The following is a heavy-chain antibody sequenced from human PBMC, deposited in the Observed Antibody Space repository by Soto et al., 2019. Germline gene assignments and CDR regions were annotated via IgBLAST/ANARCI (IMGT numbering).Heavy chain of an antibody. Sequence: NPGGSLRLSCAASGFTFTTYSMNWVRQAPGKGLEWVSSISSTSTYIYYSDSLKGRFTISRDNAKNSLYLQMNSLRAEDTAVYYCARGESTGTPHFDYWGQGALVTVSS. CDR1: GFTFTTYS. CDR3: ARGESTGTPHFDY. CDR2: ISSTSTYI. V-gene: IGHV3-21*01. J-gene: IGHJ4*02. D-gene: IGHD1-1*01.